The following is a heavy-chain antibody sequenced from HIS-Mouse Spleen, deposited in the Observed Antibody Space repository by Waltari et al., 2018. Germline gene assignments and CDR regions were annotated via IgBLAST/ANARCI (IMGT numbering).Heavy chain of an antibody. CDR2: ISYDGSNK. Sequence: QVQLVESGGGVVQPERSLRPSCAPSGFTFSSYGMHWGRQAPGKGLEWVAVISYDGSNKYYADSVKGRFTISRDNSKNTLYLQMNSLRAEDTAVYYCAKDRGSPLYFDYWGQGTLVTVSS. J-gene: IGHJ4*02. D-gene: IGHD1-26*01. V-gene: IGHV3-30*18. CDR3: AKDRGSPLYFDY. CDR1: GFTFSSYG.